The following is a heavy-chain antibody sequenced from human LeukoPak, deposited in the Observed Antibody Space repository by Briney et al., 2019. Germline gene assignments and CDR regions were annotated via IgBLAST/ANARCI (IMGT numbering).Heavy chain of an antibody. D-gene: IGHD3-22*01. CDR3: ARVRNSSPHYYYYGMDV. Sequence: SETLSLTCAVYGGSFSGYYWSWIRQPPGKGLEWIGEINHSGSTNYNPSLKSRVTISVDTSKNQFSLKLSSVTAADTAVYYCARVRNSSPHYYYYGMDVWGQGTTVTVSS. V-gene: IGHV4-34*01. CDR2: INHSGST. J-gene: IGHJ6*02. CDR1: GGSFSGYY.